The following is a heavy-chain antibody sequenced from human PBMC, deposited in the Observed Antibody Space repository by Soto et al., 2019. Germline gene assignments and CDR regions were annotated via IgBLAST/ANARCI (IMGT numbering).Heavy chain of an antibody. J-gene: IGHJ5*02. Sequence: PSETLSLTCAVSGGSISSSNWWSWVRQPPGKGLEWIGEIYHSGSTNYNPSLKSRVTISVDKSKNQFSLKLSSVTAADTAVYYCARGLQPGLGDWFDPWGQGTLVTVSS. CDR3: ARGLQPGLGDWFDP. CDR2: IYHSGST. CDR1: GGSISSSNW. D-gene: IGHD3-16*01. V-gene: IGHV4-4*02.